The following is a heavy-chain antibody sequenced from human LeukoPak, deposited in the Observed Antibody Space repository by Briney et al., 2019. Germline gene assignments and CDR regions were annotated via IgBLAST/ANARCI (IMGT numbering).Heavy chain of an antibody. CDR3: ARESVTTSYYYYYMDV. Sequence: SETLSLTCTVSGGSTSSYYWSWIRQPAGKGLEWIGRIYTSGSTNYNPSLKSRVTMSVDTSKNQFSLKLSSVTAADTAVYYCARESVTTSYYYYYMDVWGKGTTVTISS. CDR2: IYTSGST. CDR1: GGSTSSYY. J-gene: IGHJ6*03. V-gene: IGHV4-4*07. D-gene: IGHD4-17*01.